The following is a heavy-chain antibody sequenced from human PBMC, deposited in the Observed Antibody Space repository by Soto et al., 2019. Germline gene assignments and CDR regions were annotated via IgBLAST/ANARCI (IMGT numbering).Heavy chain of an antibody. CDR3: ATFHPEPLLPEYFFDY. Sequence: GGSLRLSCAASGFTFSSYSMNWVRQAPGKGLEWVSSISSSSTYIYYADSVKGRFTISRDNAKDSVFLQMNSLRAEDTAVYYCATFHPEPLLPEYFFDYWGQGTLVTVAS. CDR2: ISSSSTYI. J-gene: IGHJ4*02. CDR1: GFTFSSYS. D-gene: IGHD3-22*01. V-gene: IGHV3-21*01.